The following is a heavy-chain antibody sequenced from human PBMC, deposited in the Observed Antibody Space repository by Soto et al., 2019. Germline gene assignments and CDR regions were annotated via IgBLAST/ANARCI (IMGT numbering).Heavy chain of an antibody. CDR2: IYYSGST. J-gene: IGHJ4*02. CDR1: GGSISSGDYY. D-gene: IGHD2-2*01. Sequence: PSETLSLTCTVSGGSISSGDYYWSWIRQPPGKGLEWIGYIYYSGSTYYNPSLKSRVTISVDRSKNQFSLKLSFVTAADTAVYYCARAPIQGHQSVVEPGSSLTLDYWGQGTLVTVSS. V-gene: IGHV4-30-4*01. CDR3: ARAPIQGHQSVVEPGSSLTLDY.